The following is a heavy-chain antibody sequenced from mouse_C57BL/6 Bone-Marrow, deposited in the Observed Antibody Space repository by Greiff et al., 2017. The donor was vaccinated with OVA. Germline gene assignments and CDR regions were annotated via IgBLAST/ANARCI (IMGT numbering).Heavy chain of an antibody. Sequence: EVKLMESGPGLVKPSQSLSLTCSVTGYSITSGYYWNWIRQFPGNKLEWMGYISYDGSNNYNPSLKNRISITRDTSKNQFFLKLNSVTTEDTATYYCARDITTVAGAMDYWGQGTSVTVSS. V-gene: IGHV3-6*01. CDR1: GYSITSGYY. CDR2: ISYDGSN. D-gene: IGHD1-1*01. CDR3: ARDITTVAGAMDY. J-gene: IGHJ4*01.